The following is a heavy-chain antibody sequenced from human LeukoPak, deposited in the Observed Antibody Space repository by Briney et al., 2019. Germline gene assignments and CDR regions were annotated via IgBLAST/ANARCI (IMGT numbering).Heavy chain of an antibody. CDR3: ARVERVGYPQPSDAFDI. D-gene: IGHD1-1*01. CDR1: GGSFSGYY. CDR2: INHSGST. Sequence: SETLSLTCAVYGGSFSGYYWSWIRQPPGKGLEWIGEINHSGSTNYNPSLKSRVTISVDTSKNQFSLKLSSVTAADTAVHYCARVERVGYPQPSDAFDIWGQGTMVTVSS. J-gene: IGHJ3*02. V-gene: IGHV4-34*01.